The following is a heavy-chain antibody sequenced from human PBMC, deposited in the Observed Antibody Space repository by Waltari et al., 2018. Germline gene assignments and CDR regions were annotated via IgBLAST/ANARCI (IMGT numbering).Heavy chain of an antibody. CDR1: GFTFTCLT. CDR3: AREWGVMVGTAGYYFDY. V-gene: IGHV3-21*01. J-gene: IGHJ4*02. D-gene: IGHD3-9*01. CDR2: ISSGSSYI. Sequence: EVQLVGSGGGLVKPGGSLRLSCPASGFTFTCLTMIRARQAPGKGLEWVSSISSGSSYIFYADSVKGRFTISRDNAKNSLYLQMNSLRVEDTAVYYCAREWGVMVGTAGYYFDYWGQGSLVTVSS.